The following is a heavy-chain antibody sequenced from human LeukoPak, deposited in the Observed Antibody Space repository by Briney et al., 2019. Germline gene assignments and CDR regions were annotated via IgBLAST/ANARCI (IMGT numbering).Heavy chain of an antibody. Sequence: PSETLSLTCTVSGGSISSYYWSWIRQPPGKGLEWIGYIYYSGSTNYNPSLKSRVTISVDTSKNQFSLKLSSVTAADTAVYYCATGGRLATYYYGMDVWGQGTTVTVSS. CDR1: GGSISSYY. V-gene: IGHV4-59*01. CDR3: ATGGRLATYYYGMDV. J-gene: IGHJ6*02. CDR2: IYYSGST. D-gene: IGHD5-12*01.